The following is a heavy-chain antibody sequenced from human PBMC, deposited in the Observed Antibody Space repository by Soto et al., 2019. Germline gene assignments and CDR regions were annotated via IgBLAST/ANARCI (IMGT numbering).Heavy chain of an antibody. CDR3: AKDSPGIQLWPVHFDY. Sequence: GGSLRLSCAASGFTFSSYAMSWVRQAPGKGLEWVSAISGSGGSTYYADSVKGRFTISRDNSKNTLYLQMDSLRAEDTAVYYCAKDSPGIQLWPVHFDYWGQGTLVTVSS. CDR1: GFTFSSYA. V-gene: IGHV3-23*01. J-gene: IGHJ4*02. D-gene: IGHD5-18*01. CDR2: ISGSGGST.